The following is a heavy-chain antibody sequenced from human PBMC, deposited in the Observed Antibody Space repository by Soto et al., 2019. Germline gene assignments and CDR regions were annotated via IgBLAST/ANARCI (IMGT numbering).Heavy chain of an antibody. Sequence: QVQLVQSGAEVKKPGASVKVSCKASGYTFTGYYMHWVRQAPGQGLEWMGGIIPIFGTANYAQKFQGRVTITADESTSTAYMELSSLRSEDTAVYYCARERGITIYRTEPNWFDPWGQGTLVTVSS. J-gene: IGHJ5*02. CDR2: IIPIFGTA. CDR1: GYTFTGYY. V-gene: IGHV1-69*01. CDR3: ARERGITIYRTEPNWFDP. D-gene: IGHD3-3*01.